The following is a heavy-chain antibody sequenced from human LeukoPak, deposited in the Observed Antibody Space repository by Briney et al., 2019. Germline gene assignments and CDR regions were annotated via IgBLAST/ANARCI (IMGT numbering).Heavy chain of an antibody. CDR1: GGSFSGYY. J-gene: IGHJ4*02. Sequence: PSETLSLTCAVYGGSFSGYYWSWIRQPPGKGLEWIGEINHSGSTNYNPSLKSRVTISVDTSNTQFSLKLSSVTAADTAVYYCARVAFYYDSGSYFDYWGQGDLVSVSS. V-gene: IGHV4-34*01. CDR3: ARVAFYYDSGSYFDY. CDR2: INHSGST. D-gene: IGHD3-10*01.